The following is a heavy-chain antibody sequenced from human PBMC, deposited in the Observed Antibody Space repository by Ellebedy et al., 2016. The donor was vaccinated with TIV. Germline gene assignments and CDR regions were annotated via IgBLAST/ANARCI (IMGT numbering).Heavy chain of an antibody. J-gene: IGHJ6*02. D-gene: IGHD5-24*01. Sequence: AASVKVSCKASGYTFTSYYMHWVRQAPGQGLEWMGIINPSGGSTSYAQKFQGRVTMTRDTSTSTVYMELSSLRSEDTAVYYCARPKEGMATNRPYYYYGMDVWGQGTTVTVSS. CDR3: ARPKEGMATNRPYYYYGMDV. CDR2: INPSGGST. V-gene: IGHV1-46*01. CDR1: GYTFTSYY.